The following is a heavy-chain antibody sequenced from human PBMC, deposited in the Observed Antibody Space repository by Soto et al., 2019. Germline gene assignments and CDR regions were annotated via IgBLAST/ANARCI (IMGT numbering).Heavy chain of an antibody. CDR3: ARDESD. Sequence: QIQLVQSGAEVKKPGASVKVSCMTSGFIFTNYAIHWVRQAPGQSLEWMGWIHNRHGDTKYSQKLLGRVTITRDTSASTVYMEIRSLSPGDTAIYYCARDESDWGQGTLVTVSS. CDR2: IHNRHGDT. CDR1: GFIFTNYA. J-gene: IGHJ4*02. V-gene: IGHV1-3*04.